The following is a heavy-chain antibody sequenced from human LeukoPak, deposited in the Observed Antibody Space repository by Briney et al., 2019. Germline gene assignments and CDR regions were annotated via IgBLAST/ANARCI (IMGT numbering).Heavy chain of an antibody. J-gene: IGHJ4*02. V-gene: IGHV1-2*02. CDR2: INPNSGGT. CDR1: GYTFTGYY. D-gene: IGHD3-10*01. CDR3: ARGRDYYGSGSYYHFDY. Sequence: ASVKVSCKASGYTFTGYYMHWVRQAPGQGLEWMGWINPNSGGTNYAQKFQGRVTMTRDTSISTAYMELSRLKSDDTAVYYCARGRDYYGSGSYYHFDYWGQGTLVTVSS.